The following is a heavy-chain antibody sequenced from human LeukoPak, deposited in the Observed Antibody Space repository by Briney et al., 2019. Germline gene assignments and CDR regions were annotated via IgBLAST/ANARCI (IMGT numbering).Heavy chain of an antibody. CDR3: ASGSGSYRTPYYYMDV. Sequence: PGGSLRLSCAASGFTFSSNYMSWVRQAPGKGLEWVSVIYSGGSTYYADSVKGRFTISRDNSKNTLYLQMNSLRAEDTAVYYCASGSGSYRTPYYYMDVWGTGTTVTVSS. D-gene: IGHD3-10*01. V-gene: IGHV3-53*01. CDR2: IYSGGST. CDR1: GFTFSSNY. J-gene: IGHJ6*03.